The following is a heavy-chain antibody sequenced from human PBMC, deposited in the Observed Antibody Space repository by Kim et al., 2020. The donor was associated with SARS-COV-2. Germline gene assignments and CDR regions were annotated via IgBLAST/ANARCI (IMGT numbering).Heavy chain of an antibody. J-gene: IGHJ6*02. CDR3: AGSGYCSSTSCPNDYYYYGMDV. D-gene: IGHD2-2*01. V-gene: IGHV1-69*13. Sequence: SVKVSCKASGGTFSSYAISWVRQAPGRGLEWMGGIIPIFGTANYAQKFQGRVTITADESTSTAYMELSSLRSEDTAVYYCAGSGYCSSTSCPNDYYYYGMDVWGQGTTVTVSS. CDR1: GGTFSSYA. CDR2: IIPIFGTA.